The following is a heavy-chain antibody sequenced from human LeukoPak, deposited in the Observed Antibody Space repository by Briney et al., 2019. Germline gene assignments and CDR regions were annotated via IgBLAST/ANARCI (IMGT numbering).Heavy chain of an antibody. D-gene: IGHD6-19*01. CDR3: AKNPDRIAVAGTVFDY. Sequence: GGSLRLSCAASGSTFSSYAMSWVRQAPGKGLEWVSTISGSGGSTYYADSVKGRFTISRDNSKNTLYLQMNSLRAEDTAVYYCAKNPDRIAVAGTVFDYWGQGTLVTVSS. CDR1: GSTFSSYA. CDR2: ISGSGGST. J-gene: IGHJ4*02. V-gene: IGHV3-23*01.